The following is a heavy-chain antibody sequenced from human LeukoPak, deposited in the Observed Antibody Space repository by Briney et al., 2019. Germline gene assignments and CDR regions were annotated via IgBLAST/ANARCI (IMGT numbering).Heavy chain of an antibody. D-gene: IGHD1-1*01. Sequence: SQTLSLTCTVSGGSISSYYWSWIRQPPGKGLEWIGYIYYSGSTNYNPSLKSRVTISVDTSKNQFSLKLSSVTAADTAVYFCARDGPWKSDVWGRGTLVTVSS. CDR2: IYYSGST. V-gene: IGHV4-59*12. CDR3: ARDGPWKSDV. J-gene: IGHJ4*02. CDR1: GGSISSYY.